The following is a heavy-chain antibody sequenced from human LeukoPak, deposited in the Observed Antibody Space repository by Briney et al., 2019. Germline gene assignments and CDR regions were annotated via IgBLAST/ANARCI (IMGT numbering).Heavy chain of an antibody. V-gene: IGHV1-18*01. Sequence: ASVNVSCKASGYTFTSYGISWVRQAPGQGLEWMGWISAYNGKTNNAQKLQGRVTMTTDTSTSTAYMQLRSLRSDDTGVYYCARAGSPYSSSWYDRPRVKHNWFDPWGQGTLVTVSS. CDR1: GYTFTSYG. D-gene: IGHD6-13*01. J-gene: IGHJ5*02. CDR2: ISAYNGKT. CDR3: ARAGSPYSSSWYDRPRVKHNWFDP.